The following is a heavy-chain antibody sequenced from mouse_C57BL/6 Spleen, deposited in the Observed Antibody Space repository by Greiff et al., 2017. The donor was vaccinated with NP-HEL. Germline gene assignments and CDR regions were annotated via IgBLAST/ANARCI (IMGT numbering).Heavy chain of an antibody. V-gene: IGHV5-9-1*02. Sequence: DVMLVESGEGLVKPGGSLKLSCAASGFTFSSYAMSWVRQTPEKRLEWVAYISSGGDYIYYADTVKGRFTISRDNARNTLYLQMSSLKSEDTAMYYCTREGDNYCFAYWGQGTLVTVSA. CDR3: TREGDNYCFAY. CDR1: GFTFSSYA. D-gene: IGHD1-3*01. J-gene: IGHJ3*01. CDR2: ISSGGDYI.